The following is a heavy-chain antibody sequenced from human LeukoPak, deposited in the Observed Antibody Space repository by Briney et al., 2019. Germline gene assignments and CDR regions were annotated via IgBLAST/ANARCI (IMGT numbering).Heavy chain of an antibody. V-gene: IGHV3-23*01. Sequence: GGSLRLSCAASEFTFSNYAMNWVRQAPGKGLEWISDISGGGGSTYYADHVKGRFTISRDNSKNTLYLQMDSLRAEDTALYYCAKGSGINHYHWIDPWGQGTLVTVSS. J-gene: IGHJ5*02. CDR2: ISGGGGST. CDR1: EFTFSNYA. CDR3: AKGSGINHYHWIDP. D-gene: IGHD1-14*01.